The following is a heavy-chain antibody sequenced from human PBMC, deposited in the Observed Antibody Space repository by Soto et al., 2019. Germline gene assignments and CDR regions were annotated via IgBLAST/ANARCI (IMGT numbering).Heavy chain of an antibody. CDR1: GYTFSSIG. CDR3: ARDLDGSGSYYTNY. CDR2: ISPHKDNT. D-gene: IGHD3-10*01. Sequence: QVQLVQSGAEVKKPGASVKVSCKTSGYTFSSIGISWVRQAPGQGLEWMGWISPHKDNTYYAQRLQGRVTMTTDTSTSTAYMELRSLRSDDTAVYFCARDLDGSGSYYTNYWRQGTLVTVSS. J-gene: IGHJ4*02. V-gene: IGHV1-18*01.